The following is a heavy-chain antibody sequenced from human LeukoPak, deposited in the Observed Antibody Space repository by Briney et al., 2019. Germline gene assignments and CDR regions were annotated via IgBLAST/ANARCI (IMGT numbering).Heavy chain of an antibody. Sequence: PSETLSLTCIVSGGSISSGSYYWSWIRQPAGKGLEWIGRIYTSGSTNYNPSLKSRVTISVDTSKNQFSLKLSSVTAADTAVYYCARETTVTEFDYWGQGTLVTVSS. J-gene: IGHJ4*02. D-gene: IGHD4-11*01. V-gene: IGHV4-61*02. CDR1: GGSISSGSYY. CDR2: IYTSGST. CDR3: ARETTVTEFDY.